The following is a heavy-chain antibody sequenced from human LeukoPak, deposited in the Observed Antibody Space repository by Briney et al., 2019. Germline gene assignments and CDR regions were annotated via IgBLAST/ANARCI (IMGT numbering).Heavy chain of an antibody. V-gene: IGHV1-46*01. CDR3: ATSLRQEIAVVGTGYHYFMEV. CDR1: GYTFTRYY. CDR2: FSPIGVST. D-gene: IGHD6-13*01. J-gene: IGHJ6*03. Sequence: ASVKVSCKASGYTFTRYYIHWVRQAPGQGLEWMGVFSPIGVSTVYAQKFQDRVSMTGDTSTSTVYMELSSLRSEDTAVYYCATSLRQEIAVVGTGYHYFMEVWGKGTTVTVSS.